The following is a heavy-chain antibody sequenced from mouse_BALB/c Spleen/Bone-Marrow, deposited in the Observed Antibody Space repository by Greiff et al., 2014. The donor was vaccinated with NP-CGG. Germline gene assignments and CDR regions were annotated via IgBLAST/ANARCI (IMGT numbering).Heavy chain of an antibody. Sequence: VQLKESGAELVKPGASVKLSCPASGFNIKDTYIHWMKQRPEQGLEWIGRVDPANGYTIYDPKFQGKATITADTTSNTAHLQLSSLTSEDTAVYYCALITAATFSYWYFDVWGAGTTVTVSS. V-gene: IGHV14-3*02. D-gene: IGHD1-2*01. CDR2: VDPANGYT. CDR3: ALITAATFSYWYFDV. CDR1: GFNIKDTY. J-gene: IGHJ1*01.